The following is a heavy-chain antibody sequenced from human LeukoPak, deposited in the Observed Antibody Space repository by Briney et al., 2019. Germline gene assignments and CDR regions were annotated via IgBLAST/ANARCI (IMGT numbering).Heavy chain of an antibody. Sequence: GGSLRLSCAASGFTFSSYSMNWVRQAPGKGREWVSSISSSSSYIYYADSVKGRFTISRDNAKNSLYLQMNSLRAEDTAVYYCAREKGYGDYGSFDYWGQGTLVTVSS. J-gene: IGHJ4*02. V-gene: IGHV3-21*01. D-gene: IGHD4-17*01. CDR3: AREKGYGDYGSFDY. CDR2: ISSSSSYI. CDR1: GFTFSSYS.